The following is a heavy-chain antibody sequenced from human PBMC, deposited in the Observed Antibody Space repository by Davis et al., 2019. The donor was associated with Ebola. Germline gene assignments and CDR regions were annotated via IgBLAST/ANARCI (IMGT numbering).Heavy chain of an antibody. Sequence: PSETLSLTCTVSGGPISTYYWSWIRQPPGKGLEWIGYIYYSGTTKYNPSLKSRVTISVDTSKNQFSLKLTSVTAADTAVYYCARGPIAVTGTRGNWFDPWGQGTLVTVSS. CDR1: GGPISTYY. CDR2: IYYSGTT. D-gene: IGHD6-19*01. CDR3: ARGPIAVTGTRGNWFDP. J-gene: IGHJ5*02. V-gene: IGHV4-59*01.